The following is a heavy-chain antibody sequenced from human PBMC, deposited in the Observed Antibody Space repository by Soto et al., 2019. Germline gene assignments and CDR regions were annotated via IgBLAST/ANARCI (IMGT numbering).Heavy chain of an antibody. CDR2: IIPVFGTP. CDR1: GYSFSSHA. D-gene: IGHD6-13*01. J-gene: IGHJ4*02. V-gene: IGHV1-69*06. Sequence: QVQLEQSGSEVKKSRSSVKVSCKASGYSFSSHAITWVRQAPGQGLEWMGGIIPVFGTPSYAQKFQGRVTISADKSTNTSSLELRSLRSEDTAVYYCARGGALSTSWYWGDGLDSWGQGTQVTVSS. CDR3: ARGGALSTSWYWGDGLDS.